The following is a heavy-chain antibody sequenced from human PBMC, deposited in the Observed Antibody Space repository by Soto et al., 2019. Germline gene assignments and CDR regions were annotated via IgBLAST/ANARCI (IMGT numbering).Heavy chain of an antibody. D-gene: IGHD6-13*01. CDR3: ARGHAVAAAGTMGYY. CDR1: GGTFSSYA. CDR2: IIPIFGTA. Sequence: SVKVSCKASGGTFSSYAISGVLQSPGQGLEWMGGIIPIFGTANYAQKFQGRVTITADESTSTAYMELSSLRPEDTAVYYCARGHAVAAAGTMGYYWGQGTLVTVSS. J-gene: IGHJ4*02. V-gene: IGHV1-69*13.